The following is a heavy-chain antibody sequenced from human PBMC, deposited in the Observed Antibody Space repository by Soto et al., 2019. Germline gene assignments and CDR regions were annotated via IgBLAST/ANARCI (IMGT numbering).Heavy chain of an antibody. D-gene: IGHD1-1*01. V-gene: IGHV1-46*01. Sequence: VKVSCKASGYTFTTTYITWVRQAPGQGLEWMGIINPSGGSTSCAQKFQGRVTMTRDTSTSTVYMELSSLRSEDTAVYYCARGAYKTEAYYYYYGMDVWGQGTTVTVSS. CDR1: GYTFTTTY. J-gene: IGHJ6*02. CDR2: INPSGGST. CDR3: ARGAYKTEAYYYYYGMDV.